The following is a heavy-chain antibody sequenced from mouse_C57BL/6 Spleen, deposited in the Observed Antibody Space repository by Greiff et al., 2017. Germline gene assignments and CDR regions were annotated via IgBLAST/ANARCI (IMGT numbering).Heavy chain of an antibody. CDR3: ARSGGSRGYWYFDV. J-gene: IGHJ1*03. CDR2: IYPGDGDT. D-gene: IGHD1-1*01. Sequence: VKLVESGPELVKPGASVKISCKASGYAFSSSWMNWVKQRPGKGLEWIGRIYPGDGDTNYNGKFKGKATLTADNSSSTAYMQLSSLTSEDSAVYFCARSGGSRGYWYFDVWGTGTTVTVSS. V-gene: IGHV1-82*01. CDR1: GYAFSSSW.